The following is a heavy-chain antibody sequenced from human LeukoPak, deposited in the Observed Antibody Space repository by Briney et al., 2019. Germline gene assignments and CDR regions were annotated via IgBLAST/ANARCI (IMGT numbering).Heavy chain of an antibody. CDR3: AQSRITGTTDWFDP. CDR2: IDPSDSYT. Sequence: GVSLRISCKGSGYRFTSYWISWVRQMPGKGLEWMGRIDPSDSYTNYSPSFQGHVTISADKSISTAYLQWSSLKASDNAMYYCAQSRITGTTDWFDPWGQGTLVTVSS. J-gene: IGHJ5*02. V-gene: IGHV5-10-1*01. D-gene: IGHD1-7*01. CDR1: GYRFTSYW.